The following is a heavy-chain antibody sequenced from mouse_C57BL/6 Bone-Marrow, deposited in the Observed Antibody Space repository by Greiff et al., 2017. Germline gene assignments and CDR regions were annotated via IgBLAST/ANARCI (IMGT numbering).Heavy chain of an antibody. CDR1: GYTFPDYN. CDR2: INPNNGGT. V-gene: IGHV1-18*01. J-gene: IGHJ2*01. Sequence: VQLKESGPELVKPGASVKIPCKASGYTFPDYNMDWVKQSHGKSLEWIGDINPNNGGTIYNQKFKGKATLTVDKSSSTAYMELRSLTSEDTAVYYCARLYYGSSWDYFDYWGQGTTLTVSS. CDR3: ARLYYGSSWDYFDY. D-gene: IGHD1-1*01.